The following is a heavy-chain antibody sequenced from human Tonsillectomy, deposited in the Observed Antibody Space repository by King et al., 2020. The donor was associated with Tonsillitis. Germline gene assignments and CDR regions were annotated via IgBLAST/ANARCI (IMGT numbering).Heavy chain of an antibody. V-gene: IGHV3-43*01. Sequence: VQLVESGGVVVQPGGSLRLSCAASGFTFDDYTMHWVRQAPGKGLEWVSLFSWDGGTTYYADSVKGRFTISRDNSKNSLYLQMNSLRTDDTALYYCAKFAVTSGMDVWGQGTTVTVSS. CDR3: AKFAVTSGMDV. J-gene: IGHJ6*02. CDR1: GFTFDDYT. D-gene: IGHD2-21*01. CDR2: FSWDGGTT.